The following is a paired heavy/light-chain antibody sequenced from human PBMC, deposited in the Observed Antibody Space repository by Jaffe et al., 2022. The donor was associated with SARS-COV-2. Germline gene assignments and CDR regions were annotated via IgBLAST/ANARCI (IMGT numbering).Light chain of an antibody. J-gene: IGKJ1*01. CDR2: AAS. CDR3: QQNYISPPEWS. Sequence: DIQMTQSPSSLSASVGDRVTITCRASQSISIHLNWYQQKPGKAPKLLIYAASTLQGGVPSRFSGSGSGTDFTLTITSLQPEDFASYYCQQNYISPPEWSFGQGTKVEVK. V-gene: IGKV1-39*01. CDR1: QSISIH.
Heavy chain of an antibody. CDR1: GFTFSSYW. Sequence: EVQLVESGGGLVQPGGSLRLSCVASGFTFSSYWMTWVRQAPGKGLEWVANINQDGREKYFVDSVKGRFSISRDNARNSLSLQMNSLRAEDTAVYYCARVWVGHCSGNDCYRAFDFWGQGTMVTVSS. D-gene: IGHD2-15*01. CDR3: ARVWVGHCSGNDCYRAFDF. V-gene: IGHV3-7*01. CDR2: INQDGREK. J-gene: IGHJ3*01.